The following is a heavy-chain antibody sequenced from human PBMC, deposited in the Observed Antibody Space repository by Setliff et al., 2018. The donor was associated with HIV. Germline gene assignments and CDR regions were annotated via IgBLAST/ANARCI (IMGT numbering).Heavy chain of an antibody. V-gene: IGHV1-18*01. CDR3: AREGEVLRYFDWFQYGMDV. CDR2: ISAYNGNT. Sequence: ASVKVSCKASGYTFTSYCISWVRQAPGQGLEWMGWISAYNGNTNYAQKLQGRVTMTTDTSTSTAYMELRSLRSDDTAVYYCAREGEVLRYFDWFQYGMDVWGQGTTVTVSS. J-gene: IGHJ6*02. D-gene: IGHD3-9*01. CDR1: GYTFTSYC.